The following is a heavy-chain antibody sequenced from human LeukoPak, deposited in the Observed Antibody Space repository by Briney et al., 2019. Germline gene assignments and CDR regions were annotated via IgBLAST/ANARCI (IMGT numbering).Heavy chain of an antibody. J-gene: IGHJ5*02. D-gene: IGHD3-3*01. Sequence: SETLSLTCTVSGGSVSSYYWSWIRQPPEKGLEWIGYIYTSGGTNYNPSLKSRVTISVDTSKNQFSLKLSSVTAADSAVYYCARTVDFWSGYYTRREGRFDPWGQGTLVTVSS. CDR1: GGSVSSYY. CDR3: ARTVDFWSGYYTRREGRFDP. CDR2: IYTSGGT. V-gene: IGHV4-4*09.